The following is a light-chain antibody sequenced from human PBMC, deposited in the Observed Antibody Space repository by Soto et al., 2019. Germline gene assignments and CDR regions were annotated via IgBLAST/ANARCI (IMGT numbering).Light chain of an antibody. J-gene: IGKJ1*01. Sequence: ENMLTQSPGTLSLSMGERARLSCRASQSVSSNYLAWYQQKPGQAPRLLIYGASSRATGIPDRFSGSGSATDFTLTISRLEPEDFALYYCQQYGSSPTTIGQGTKVDIK. CDR3: QQYGSSPTT. CDR2: GAS. CDR1: QSVSSNY. V-gene: IGKV3-20*01.